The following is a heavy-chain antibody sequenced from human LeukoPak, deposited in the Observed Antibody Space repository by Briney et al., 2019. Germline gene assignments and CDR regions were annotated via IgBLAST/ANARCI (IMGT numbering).Heavy chain of an antibody. CDR2: ISSSSSII. V-gene: IGHV3-48*04. Sequence: GGSLRLSCAASGFTFSSYSMNWVRQAPGKGLEWVSYISSSSSIIYYADSVKGRFTISRDNAKNSLYLQMNSVRAEDTAVYYCARSRSGYDYYEYWGQGTLVAVSS. CDR3: ARSRSGYDYYEY. CDR1: GFTFSSYS. J-gene: IGHJ4*02. D-gene: IGHD5-12*01.